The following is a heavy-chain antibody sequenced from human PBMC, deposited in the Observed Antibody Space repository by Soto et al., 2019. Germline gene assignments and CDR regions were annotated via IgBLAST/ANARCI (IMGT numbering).Heavy chain of an antibody. Sequence: GGSLRXSXAASGFTFSSYAMSWVRQAPGKGLEWISAVSGSGGSTYYADSVKGRFTISRDNSKDTLYLQMNNLRAEDTAVYYCAKPPDYNWNDYWGQGTLVTVSS. CDR3: AKPPDYNWNDY. D-gene: IGHD1-20*01. CDR1: GFTFSSYA. V-gene: IGHV3-23*01. J-gene: IGHJ4*02. CDR2: VSGSGGST.